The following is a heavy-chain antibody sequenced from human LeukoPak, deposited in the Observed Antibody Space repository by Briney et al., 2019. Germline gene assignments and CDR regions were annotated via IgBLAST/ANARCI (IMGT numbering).Heavy chain of an antibody. D-gene: IGHD3-22*01. J-gene: IGHJ4*02. CDR1: GFTFSDYY. CDR2: ISGSSSYT. Sequence: PGGTLRLSCAASGFTFSDYYMSWIRQAPGEGLEWVSYISGSSSYTNYADSVKGRFTISRDNAKNSLYLQMNSLRADDTAVYYCARVDDSNTSGLEYWGQGTLVTVSS. V-gene: IGHV3-11*05. CDR3: ARVDDSNTSGLEY.